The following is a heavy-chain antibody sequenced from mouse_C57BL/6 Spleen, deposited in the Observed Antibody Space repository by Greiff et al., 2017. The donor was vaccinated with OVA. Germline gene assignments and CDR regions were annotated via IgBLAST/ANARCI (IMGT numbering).Heavy chain of an antibody. J-gene: IGHJ3*01. CDR1: GFTFSDYG. CDR2: ISSGSSTI. Sequence: DVMLVESGGGLVKPGGSLKLSCAASGFTFSDYGMHWVRQAPEKGLEWVAYISSGSSTIYYADTVKGRFTISRDNAKNTLFLQMTSLRSEDTAMYYCARDTTVVATPFAYWGQGALVTVSA. CDR3: ARDTTVVATPFAY. D-gene: IGHD1-1*01. V-gene: IGHV5-17*01.